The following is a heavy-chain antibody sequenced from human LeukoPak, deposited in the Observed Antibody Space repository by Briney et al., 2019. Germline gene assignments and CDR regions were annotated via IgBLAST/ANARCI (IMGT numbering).Heavy chain of an antibody. CDR3: ARGTYDTSGYYYVHYFDY. CDR1: GGSFSGYY. Sequence: PSETLSLTCAVYGGSFSGYYWSWVRQSPGKGLEWIGEISHSGSTNYNPSLKSRVTISVDTTKNQFSLKLSSVTAADTAVYYCARGTYDTSGYYYVHYFDYGGQGTLVTVSS. D-gene: IGHD3-22*01. J-gene: IGHJ4*02. CDR2: ISHSGST. V-gene: IGHV4-34*01.